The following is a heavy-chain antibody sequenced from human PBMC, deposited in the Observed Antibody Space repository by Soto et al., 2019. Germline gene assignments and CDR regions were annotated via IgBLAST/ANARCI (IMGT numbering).Heavy chain of an antibody. J-gene: IGHJ6*02. CDR1: GFTFSSYS. V-gene: IGHV3-21*01. D-gene: IGHD4-17*01. Sequence: GGSLRLSCAASGFTFSSYSMNWVRQAPGKGLEWVSSISSSSSYIYYADSVKGRFTISRDNAKNSLYPQMNSLRAEDTAVYYCANRNDYGGNSYYGMDVWGQGTTVTVSS. CDR3: ANRNDYGGNSYYGMDV. CDR2: ISSSSSYI.